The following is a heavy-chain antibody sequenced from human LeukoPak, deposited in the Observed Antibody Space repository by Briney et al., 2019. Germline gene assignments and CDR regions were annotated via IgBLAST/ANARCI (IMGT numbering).Heavy chain of an antibody. J-gene: IGHJ4*02. Sequence: SQTLSLTCALSGDSVSSNSAAWNWIRQSPLRGLEWLGRTYYRSKWFIDYAVSVTSRITINPDTSKNQFSLQLSSVTPEDTAVYYCAGGHYYDGSVYYPFDYWGQGILVTVSS. D-gene: IGHD3-22*01. V-gene: IGHV6-1*01. CDR1: GDSVSSNSAA. CDR2: TYYRSKWFI. CDR3: AGGHYYDGSVYYPFDY.